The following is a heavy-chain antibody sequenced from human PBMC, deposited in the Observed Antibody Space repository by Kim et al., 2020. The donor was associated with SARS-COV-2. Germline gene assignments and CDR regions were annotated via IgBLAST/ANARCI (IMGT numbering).Heavy chain of an antibody. D-gene: IGHD3-10*01. Sequence: GESLKISCKGSGYSFTSYWIGWVLQMPGKGLEWMGIIYPGDSDTRYSPSFQGQVTISADKSISTAYLQWSSLKASDTAMYYCARLVDWDRDLYYYGSGSYSDYWGQGTLVTVSS. CDR1: GYSFTSYW. CDR3: ARLVDWDRDLYYYGSGSYSDY. J-gene: IGHJ4*02. CDR2: IYPGDSDT. V-gene: IGHV5-51*01.